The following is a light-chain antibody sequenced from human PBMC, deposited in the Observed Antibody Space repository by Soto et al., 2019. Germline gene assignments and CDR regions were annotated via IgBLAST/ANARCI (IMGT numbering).Light chain of an antibody. V-gene: IGKV1-5*03. CDR3: QHYNTYPWT. CDR1: QSISSW. CDR2: KAS. Sequence: DIQMTQSPSTLSASVGDRVTITCRASQSISSWVAWYQQKPGKGPKLLTYKASHLESGVPSRFSGSGSGTEFTLAISSLQPGDFATYYCQHYNTYPWTFGHGTKVDI. J-gene: IGKJ1*01.